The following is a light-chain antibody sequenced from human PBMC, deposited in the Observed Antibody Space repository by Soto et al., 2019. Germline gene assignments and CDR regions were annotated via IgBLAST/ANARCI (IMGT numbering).Light chain of an antibody. CDR1: HSVRSS. J-gene: IGKJ1*01. CDR2: GAS. CDR3: QQYNNWPLT. V-gene: IGKV3-15*01. Sequence: EMVMTQSPAPLSVSPGERATLFCRASHSVRSSLAWYQQKPGQAPRLLIYGASTRATGIPARFSGSGSGTEFTLTISSLQSEDFAVYYCQQYNNWPLTFGQGTKVDIK.